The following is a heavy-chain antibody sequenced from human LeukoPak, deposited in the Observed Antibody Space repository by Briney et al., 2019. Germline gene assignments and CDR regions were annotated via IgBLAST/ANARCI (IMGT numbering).Heavy chain of an antibody. V-gene: IGHV4-4*02. CDR1: GGSISSSNW. J-gene: IGHJ6*03. CDR3: ARGARDGPRVRVDGYSSSWWSEFNYHYYMDV. D-gene: IGHD6-13*01. Sequence: SETLSLTCAVSGGSISSSNWWRWVRQPPGKGLEWIGEIYHSGSTNYNPSLKSRVTISVDTSKNQFSLKRSSVTAADTAVYYCARGARDGPRVRVDGYSSSWWSEFNYHYYMDVWGKGTMVTVSS. CDR2: IYHSGST.